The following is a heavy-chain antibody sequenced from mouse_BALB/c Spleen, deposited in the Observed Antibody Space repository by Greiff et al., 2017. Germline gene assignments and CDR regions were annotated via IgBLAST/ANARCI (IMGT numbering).Heavy chain of an antibody. J-gene: IGHJ4*01. CDR1: GYSFTGYT. D-gene: IGHD1-1*01. CDR3: ARGSSHYYYAMDY. V-gene: IGHV1-18*01. CDR2: INPYNGGT. Sequence: VQLQQSGPELVKPGASMKISCKASGYSFTGYTMNWVKQSHGKNLEWIGLINPYNGGTSYNQKFKGKATLTVDKSSSTAYMELLSLTSEDSAVYCCARGSSHYYYAMDYWGQGTSVTVSS.